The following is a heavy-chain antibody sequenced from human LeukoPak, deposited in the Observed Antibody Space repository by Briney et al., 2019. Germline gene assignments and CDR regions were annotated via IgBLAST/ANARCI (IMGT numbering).Heavy chain of an antibody. D-gene: IGHD2-15*01. CDR3: ARYCSGGSCYMNYYYYGMDV. J-gene: IGHJ6*02. V-gene: IGHV3-20*04. CDR1: GFTFSSYA. CDR2: IKWHGGST. Sequence: GGSLRLSCAASGFTFSSYAMSWVRQAPGKGLEWVSGIKWHGGSTGYADSVKGRFTISRDNAKNSLYLQMNSLRAEDTALYYCARYCSGGSCYMNYYYYGMDVWGQGTTVTVS.